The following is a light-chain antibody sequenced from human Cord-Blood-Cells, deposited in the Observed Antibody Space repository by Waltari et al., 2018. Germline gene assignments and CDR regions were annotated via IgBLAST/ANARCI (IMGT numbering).Light chain of an antibody. CDR2: GAS. Sequence: EIVMTQSPPTLSVSPGARATLSCRASQSVSSNLAWYQQKPGQPPRLLSYGASTRATGIPARCSGSGYGTEFTLAISSLQSEDVAVYYCQQYNNWPPYSFGQGTKLEIK. V-gene: IGKV3-15*01. J-gene: IGKJ2*03. CDR1: QSVSSN. CDR3: QQYNNWPPYS.